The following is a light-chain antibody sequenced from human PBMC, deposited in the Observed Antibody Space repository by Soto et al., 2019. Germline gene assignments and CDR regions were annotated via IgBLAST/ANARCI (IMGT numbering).Light chain of an antibody. J-gene: IGKJ1*01. V-gene: IGKV3-20*01. Sequence: DIVVTQSPATLSVSPGERATLSCRASQSVTSNLAWYQQKPGQAPRLLIYGASSRATGIPDGFSGSGSGTDFTLTISRLEPEDFAVYYCQQYGRSPTTFGQGTKVDIK. CDR3: QQYGRSPTT. CDR1: QSVTSN. CDR2: GAS.